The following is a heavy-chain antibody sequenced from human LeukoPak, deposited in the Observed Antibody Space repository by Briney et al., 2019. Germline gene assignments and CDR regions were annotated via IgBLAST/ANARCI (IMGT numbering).Heavy chain of an antibody. D-gene: IGHD3-9*01. J-gene: IGHJ4*02. CDR2: INPNSGGT. CDR3: ARVWYYDILTGYSNPAYFDY. CDR1: GSTFTGYY. Sequence: ASVKVSCKASGSTFTGYYMHWVRQAPGQGLEWMGRINPNSGGTNYAQKFQGRVTMTRDTSISTAYMELSRLRSDDTAVYYCARVWYYDILTGYSNPAYFDYWGQGTLVTVSS. V-gene: IGHV1-2*06.